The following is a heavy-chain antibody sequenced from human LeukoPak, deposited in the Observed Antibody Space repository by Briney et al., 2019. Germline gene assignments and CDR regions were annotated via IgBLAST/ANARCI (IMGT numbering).Heavy chain of an antibody. D-gene: IGHD6-13*01. V-gene: IGHV4-34*01. J-gene: IGHJ4*02. CDR3: ARDSSSWYYFDY. CDR1: GGSFSGYY. CDR2: INHSGST. Sequence: SETLSLTCAVYGGSFSGYYWSWIRQPPGKGLEWIGEINHSGSTNYNPSLKSRVTISVDTSKNQFSLKLSSVTAADTAVYYCARDSSSWYYFDYWGQGTLVTVSS.